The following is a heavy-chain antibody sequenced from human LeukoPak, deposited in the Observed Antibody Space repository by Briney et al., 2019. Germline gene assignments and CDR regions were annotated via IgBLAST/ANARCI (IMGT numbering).Heavy chain of an antibody. Sequence: SVKVSCKASGGTFSSYAISWVRQAPGQGLEWMGGIIPIFGTANYAQKFQGRVTITADESTSTAYLELSSLRSEDMAVYYCARDLTDHYYGRDYYYYMDVWGKGTTVTISS. CDR1: GGTFSSYA. V-gene: IGHV1-69*13. CDR2: IIPIFGTA. J-gene: IGHJ6*03. CDR3: ARDLTDHYYGRDYYYYMDV. D-gene: IGHD3-10*01.